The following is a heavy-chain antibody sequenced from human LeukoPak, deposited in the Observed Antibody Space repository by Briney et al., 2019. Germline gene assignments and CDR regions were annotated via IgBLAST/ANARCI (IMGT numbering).Heavy chain of an antibody. Sequence: PGGSLRLSCAASGFTFSSYAMSWVRQASGKGLEWAGRIRSKANSYATAYAASVRGRFTISRDDSKNTAYLQMNSLKTEDTAVYYCTRGEKNYYYYYMDVWGKGTTVTVSS. V-gene: IGHV3-73*01. D-gene: IGHD3-10*01. CDR3: TRGEKNYYYYYMDV. J-gene: IGHJ6*03. CDR1: GFTFSSYA. CDR2: IRSKANSYAT.